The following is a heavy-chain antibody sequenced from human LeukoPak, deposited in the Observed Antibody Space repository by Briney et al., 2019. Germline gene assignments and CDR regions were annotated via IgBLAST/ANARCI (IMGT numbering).Heavy chain of an antibody. CDR3: ARARGYSYGLGRVLDAFDI. CDR2: MNPNSGNT. Sequence: VASVKVSCKASGYTFTSYDINWVRQATGQGLEWMGWMNPNSGNTGYAQKFQGRVTMTRNTSISTAYMELSSLRSEDTAVYYCARARGYSYGLGRVLDAFDIWGQGTMVTVSS. J-gene: IGHJ3*02. V-gene: IGHV1-8*01. D-gene: IGHD5-18*01. CDR1: GYTFTSYD.